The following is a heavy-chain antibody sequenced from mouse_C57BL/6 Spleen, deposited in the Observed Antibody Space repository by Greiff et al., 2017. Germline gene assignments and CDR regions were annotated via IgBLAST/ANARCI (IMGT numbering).Heavy chain of an antibody. Sequence: EVMLVESGGDLVKPGGSLKLSCAASGFTFSSYGMSWVRQTPDKRLEWVATISSGGSYTYYPDSVKGRITISRDNAKNTLYLQMSSLKSEDTAMYYCARDYGSSYFDYWGQGTTLTVSS. V-gene: IGHV5-6*01. CDR3: ARDYGSSYFDY. CDR1: GFTFSSYG. CDR2: ISSGGSYT. J-gene: IGHJ2*01. D-gene: IGHD1-1*01.